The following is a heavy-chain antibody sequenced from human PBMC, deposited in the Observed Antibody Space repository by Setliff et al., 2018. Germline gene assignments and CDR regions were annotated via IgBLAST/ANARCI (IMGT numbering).Heavy chain of an antibody. D-gene: IGHD3-22*01. CDR1: GFSFSDYY. J-gene: IGHJ4*02. Sequence: PGGSLRLSWAASGFSFSDYYMMWIRQAPGKGLERVSYISNDAYTIHYAYSMKGRLTISRDNSKNSVLLQMNSLRVEDTAVYYCARVHYEPSTYSPTLFDHWGQGALVTVSS. CDR2: ISNDAYTI. CDR3: ARVHYEPSTYSPTLFDH. V-gene: IGHV3-11*01.